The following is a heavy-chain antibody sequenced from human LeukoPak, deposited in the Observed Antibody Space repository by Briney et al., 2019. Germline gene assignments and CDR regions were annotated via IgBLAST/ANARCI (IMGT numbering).Heavy chain of an antibody. CDR1: GGTFDNSA. CDR3: AREKMEVGYYGLDV. CDR2: IIPILNIP. Sequence: SVKVSCKASGGTFDNSAINWVRQAPGQGLERMGRIIPILNIPNYAQKLQGRVTIAADKSTSTAYMELSSLRSDDTAVYYCAREKMEVGYYGLDVWGQGTTVTVSS. V-gene: IGHV1-69*04. D-gene: IGHD1-1*01. J-gene: IGHJ6*02.